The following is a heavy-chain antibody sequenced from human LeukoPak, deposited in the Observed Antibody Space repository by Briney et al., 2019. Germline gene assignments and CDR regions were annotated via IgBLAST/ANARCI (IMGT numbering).Heavy chain of an antibody. CDR2: IKSGGGDP. V-gene: IGHV3-23*01. D-gene: IGHD2-21*02. CDR3: AKGGHDFNPFYW. CDR1: GFTFSTYA. Sequence: GGSLRLSCAAYGFTFSTYAMGWVRQAPGKGLEWVSSIKSGGGDPFYADSVKGRFTISRDNSKNTLFLQLTSLRAEDSAVYYCAKGGHDFNPFYWWGQGTLVTVSS. J-gene: IGHJ4*02.